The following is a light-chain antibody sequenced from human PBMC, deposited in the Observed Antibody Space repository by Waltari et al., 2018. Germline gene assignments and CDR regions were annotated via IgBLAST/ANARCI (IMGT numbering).Light chain of an antibody. V-gene: IGLV2-14*01. CDR3: SSYTNRYTWV. J-gene: IGLJ3*02. Sequence: QSALTQPASVSGSPGQSITISCPGSRRDVGGYNYVSWYQHHPGKAPKLIIHDVTSRPSGVSTRFSGSKSGNTASLTISGLQAEDEADYYCSSYTNRYTWVFGGGTKLTVL. CDR2: DVT. CDR1: RRDVGGYNY.